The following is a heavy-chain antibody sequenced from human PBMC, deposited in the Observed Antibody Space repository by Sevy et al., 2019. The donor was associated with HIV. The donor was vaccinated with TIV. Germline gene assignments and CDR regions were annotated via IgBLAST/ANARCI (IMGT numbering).Heavy chain of an antibody. D-gene: IGHD5-18*01. J-gene: IGHJ3*02. CDR1: GGTFSSYA. Sequence: ASVKVSCKASGGTFSSYAISWVRQAPGQGLEWMGGIIPIFGTANYAQMFQGRVTITADESTSTAYMELSSLRSEDTAVYYCARGGYRYGTGAFDIWGQGTMVTV. CDR3: ARGGYRYGTGAFDI. V-gene: IGHV1-69*13. CDR2: IIPIFGTA.